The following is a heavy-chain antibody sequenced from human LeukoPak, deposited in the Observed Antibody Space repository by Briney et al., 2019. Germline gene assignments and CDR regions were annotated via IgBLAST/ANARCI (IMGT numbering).Heavy chain of an antibody. V-gene: IGHV4-30-4*08. CDR2: IYYSGST. CDR3: ASYSSSDAFDI. J-gene: IGHJ3*02. Sequence: SETLSLTCTVSGGSISSGDYYWSWIRQPPGKGLEWIGYIYYSGSTYYNPSLKSRVTISVDTSKNQFSLKLSSVTAADTAVYYCASYSSSDAFDIWGQGTMVTVSS. D-gene: IGHD6-13*01. CDR1: GGSISSGDYY.